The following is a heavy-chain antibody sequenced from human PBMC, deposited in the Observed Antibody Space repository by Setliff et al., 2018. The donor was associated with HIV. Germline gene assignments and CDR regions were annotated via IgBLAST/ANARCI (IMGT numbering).Heavy chain of an antibody. CDR3: ARDGPQTYGDYERYYFDY. CDR1: GGSISSSSYY. CDR2: IYYSGST. J-gene: IGHJ4*02. V-gene: IGHV4-39*07. D-gene: IGHD4-17*01. Sequence: ASETLSLTCTVSGGSISSSSYYWGWIRQPPGKGLEWIGSIYYSGSTYYNPSLKSRVTISVDTSKNQFSLKLSSVTAADTAVYYCARDGPQTYGDYERYYFDYWGQGTLVTVSS.